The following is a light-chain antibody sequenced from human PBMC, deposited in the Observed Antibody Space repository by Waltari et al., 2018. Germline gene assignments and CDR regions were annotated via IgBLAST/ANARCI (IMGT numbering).Light chain of an antibody. V-gene: IGLV2-8*01. Sequence: QSALTQPPSASGSPGPSVTISCTGTSSDVGGYNYVSWYQQHPGKAPKLLLYDVTKRPSGVPDRFSASKSGDTASLTVSGLQAEDEADYYCSSFTARTNVVFGGGTKLTVL. CDR1: SSDVGGYNY. CDR3: SSFTARTNVV. J-gene: IGLJ2*01. CDR2: DVT.